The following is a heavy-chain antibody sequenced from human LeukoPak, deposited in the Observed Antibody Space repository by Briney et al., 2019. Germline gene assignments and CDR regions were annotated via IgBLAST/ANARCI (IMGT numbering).Heavy chain of an antibody. J-gene: IGHJ5*02. D-gene: IGHD3-10*01. Sequence: GGSLRLSCAASGFTFSSYAMSWVRQAPGKGLEWVSAISGSGGSTHYADSVNGRFTLSRDNSKHTLYLQMNSLRAEDTAVYYCAKDGSELLWFGELSFNWFDPWGQGTLVTVSS. CDR3: AKDGSELLWFGELSFNWFDP. V-gene: IGHV3-23*01. CDR1: GFTFSSYA. CDR2: ISGSGGST.